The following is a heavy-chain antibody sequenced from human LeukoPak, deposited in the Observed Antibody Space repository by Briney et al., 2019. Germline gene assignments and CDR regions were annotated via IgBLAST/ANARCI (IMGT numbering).Heavy chain of an antibody. CDR2: ISSSSSYI. CDR1: GFTFSSYS. D-gene: IGHD2-2*01. V-gene: IGHV3-21*01. Sequence: GGSLRLSCAASGFTFSSYSMNWVRQAPGKGREWVSSISSSSSYIYYADSVKGRFTISRDNAKNSLYLQMNSLRAQDTSVYYCARDIPYCTSTSCLPSYFDYWGQGTLVTVSS. J-gene: IGHJ4*02. CDR3: ARDIPYCTSTSCLPSYFDY.